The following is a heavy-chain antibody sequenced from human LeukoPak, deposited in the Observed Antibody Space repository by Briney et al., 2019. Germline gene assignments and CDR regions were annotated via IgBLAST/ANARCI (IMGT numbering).Heavy chain of an antibody. J-gene: IGHJ6*02. D-gene: IGHD6-13*01. V-gene: IGHV4-34*01. CDR2: ITHSGST. Sequence: SETLSLTCAVYGGSFSGYYWSWIRQPPGKGLEWIGEITHSGSTNYNPSLKSRVTISVDTSKNQFSLKLSSVTAADTAVYYCAREVRSSSWLTTGLYGMDVWGQGTTVTVSS. CDR1: GGSFSGYY. CDR3: AREVRSSSWLTTGLYGMDV.